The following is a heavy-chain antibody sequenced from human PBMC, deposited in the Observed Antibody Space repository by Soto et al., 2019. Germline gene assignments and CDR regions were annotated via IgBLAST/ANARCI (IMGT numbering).Heavy chain of an antibody. V-gene: IGHV4-4*02. Sequence: QVQLQESGPGLVRPSGTLSLTCAVSGDSISSSHWWSWVRQPPGMGLEWLAEIYHTGGTNYSPSLKSRLTISIDTSKNQFSLRLTSVTAADTAVYYCARDAPNTGPFDSWGQGTLVTVSS. D-gene: IGHD7-27*01. CDR1: GDSISSSHW. CDR2: IYHTGGT. J-gene: IGHJ4*02. CDR3: ARDAPNTGPFDS.